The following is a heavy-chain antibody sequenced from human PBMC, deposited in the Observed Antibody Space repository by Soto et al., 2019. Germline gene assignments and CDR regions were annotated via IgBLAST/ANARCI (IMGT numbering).Heavy chain of an antibody. CDR2: IYYSGTT. V-gene: IGHV4-59*01. D-gene: IGHD1-26*01. J-gene: IGHJ5*02. CDR1: GGSISSYY. Sequence: QVQLQESGPGLVKPSETLSLTCTVSGGSISSYYWSWIRQPPGKGLEWIGYIYYSGTTNYNPSLKSRVTFSLDTSKNQFSLILNSVTAADTAVYYCARFSGSYSYYWLDPWGQGTLVTVSS. CDR3: ARFSGSYSYYWLDP.